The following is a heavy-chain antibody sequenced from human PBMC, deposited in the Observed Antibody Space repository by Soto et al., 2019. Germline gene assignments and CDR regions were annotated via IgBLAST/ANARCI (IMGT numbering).Heavy chain of an antibody. Sequence: QMQLQESGPGLVKPSETLSLSCTVSGGSISSSSNYWGWIRQPPGKGLVWIGNIYYTGSTYYNPSLWSRVTISVDTSRNQFSLNVTSVTAADTAVYYCVRQSYSTSSNFDYWGHGTLVTVSS. CDR2: IYYTGST. D-gene: IGHD6-6*01. CDR3: VRQSYSTSSNFDY. V-gene: IGHV4-39*01. CDR1: GGSISSSSNY. J-gene: IGHJ4*01.